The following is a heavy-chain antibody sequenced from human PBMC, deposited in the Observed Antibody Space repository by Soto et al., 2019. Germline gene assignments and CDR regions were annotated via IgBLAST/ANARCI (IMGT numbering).Heavy chain of an antibody. Sequence: QVQLQESGPGLVKPSQTLSLTCTVSGGSISSGGYYWSWIRQHPGKGLEWIGYIYYSGSTYYNPSLKSRVNISVDTSKNQFSLKLSSVTAADSAVYYCATGWGKIVVVPAATLYYYYYYRMDVWGQGTTVTVSS. D-gene: IGHD2-2*01. V-gene: IGHV4-31*03. CDR2: IYYSGST. J-gene: IGHJ6*02. CDR3: ATGWGKIVVVPAATLYYYYYYRMDV. CDR1: GGSISSGGYY.